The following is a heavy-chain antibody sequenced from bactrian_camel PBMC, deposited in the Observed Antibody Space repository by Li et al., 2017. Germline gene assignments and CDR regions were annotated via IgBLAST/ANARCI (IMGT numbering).Heavy chain of an antibody. V-gene: IGHV3S31*01. Sequence: DVQLVESGGGLEQPGGSQRLSCAASGFTFADYAMAWVRQAPGKEREGVAAINNDGTTNYADDVKSRFTISSDGAKNTPYLQMSSLKPEDTAMYYCAARSVGWCQLFEDWPGKRAYTSGGYFTTWGQGTQVTVS. CDR2: INNDGTT. CDR3: AARSVGWCQLFEDWPGKRAYTSGGYFTT. J-gene: IGHJ6*01. D-gene: IGHD1*01. CDR1: GFTFADYA.